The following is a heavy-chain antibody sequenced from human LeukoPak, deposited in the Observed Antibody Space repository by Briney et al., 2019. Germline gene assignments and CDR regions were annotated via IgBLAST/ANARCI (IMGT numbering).Heavy chain of an antibody. CDR1: GFTFSNYE. V-gene: IGHV3-48*03. J-gene: IGHJ4*02. CDR3: ARLYY. CDR2: ISSGGGTI. Sequence: GGSLRLSCAASGFTFSNYEMNWVRQAPGKGLDSVSYISSGGGTIYYADSVKGRFTTSRDNARNSLYLQMNSLRAEDTAVYYCARLYYWGQGALVTVSS.